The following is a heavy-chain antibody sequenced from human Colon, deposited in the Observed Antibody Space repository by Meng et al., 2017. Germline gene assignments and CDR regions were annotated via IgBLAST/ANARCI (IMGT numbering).Heavy chain of an antibody. D-gene: IGHD4-17*01. CDR2: IYYSGST. CDR1: GDSIRSGAYY. Sequence: QVRLQDSGPGLGKPSPTLSLTCTVSGDSIRSGAYYWSWMCHHPGKDLDWIGYIYYSGSTYSNASLKSRVTISIDRSKNQFSLKLSSVTAADTAVYYCARDRKHYGERGWFDPWGQGTLVTVSS. J-gene: IGHJ5*02. V-gene: IGHV4-30-4*01. CDR3: ARDRKHYGERGWFDP.